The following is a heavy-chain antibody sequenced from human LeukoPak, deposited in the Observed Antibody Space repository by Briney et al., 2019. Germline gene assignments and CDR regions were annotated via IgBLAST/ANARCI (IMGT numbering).Heavy chain of an antibody. J-gene: IGHJ4*02. Sequence: GASVKVSCKASGYTFPSYGISWVRQAPGQGLEWMGWINAYNGNTNYAQKLQGRVTMTTDTSTSTAYMELRSLRSDDTAVYYCARSEGELLSAYYFDYWGQGTLVTVSS. CDR3: ARSEGELLSAYYFDY. CDR2: INAYNGNT. CDR1: GYTFPSYG. V-gene: IGHV1-18*01. D-gene: IGHD1-26*01.